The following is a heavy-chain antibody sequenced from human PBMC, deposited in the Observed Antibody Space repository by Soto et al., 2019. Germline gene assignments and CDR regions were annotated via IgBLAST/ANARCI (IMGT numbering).Heavy chain of an antibody. D-gene: IGHD6-19*01. CDR3: ARVLAVAGTNQFDY. V-gene: IGHV6-1*01. CDR2: TYYRSKWYN. Sequence: PSQTLSLTCAISGDSVSSNSAAWNWIRQSPSRGLEWLGRTYYRSKWYNDYAVPVKSRITINPDTSKNQFSLQLNSVTPEDTAVYYCARVLAVAGTNQFDYWGQGTLVTVSS. CDR1: GDSVSSNSAA. J-gene: IGHJ4*02.